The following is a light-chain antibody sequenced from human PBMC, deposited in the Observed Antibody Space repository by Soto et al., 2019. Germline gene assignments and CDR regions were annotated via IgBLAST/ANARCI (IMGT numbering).Light chain of an antibody. CDR2: DVS. CDR1: SSDVGGYNY. J-gene: IGLJ1*01. V-gene: IGLV2-14*01. Sequence: QSALTQPASVCGSPGQSITISCTGTSSDVGGYNYVSWHQQHPGKAPKLIIYDVSNRPSGVSNRFSGSKSGNTASLTISGLQAEDEADYYCSSYASSSIYVLGTGTKVTVL. CDR3: SSYASSSIYV.